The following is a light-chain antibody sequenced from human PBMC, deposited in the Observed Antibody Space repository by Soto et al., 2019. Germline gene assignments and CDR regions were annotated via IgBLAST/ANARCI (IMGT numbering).Light chain of an antibody. J-gene: IGKJ1*01. CDR2: DAS. V-gene: IGKV3-20*01. CDR3: QQYGGSPRT. Sequence: EIVLTQSPGTLSLSPGGRATLSCRASQSISSNYLAWYQQTPGRAPRLLIYDASSRAAGIPDRFSGSGSGTDFTLTISRLEPEGFGVYYCQQYGGSPRTFGQETKVDIK. CDR1: QSISSNY.